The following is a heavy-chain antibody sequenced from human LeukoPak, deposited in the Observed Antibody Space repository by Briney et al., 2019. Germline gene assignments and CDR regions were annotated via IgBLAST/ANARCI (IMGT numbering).Heavy chain of an antibody. CDR3: TIDLYRRVELPGLGI. D-gene: IGHD1-26*01. CDR2: IRSKTDGGTK. J-gene: IGHJ3*02. V-gene: IGHV3-15*01. Sequence: PGGSLRLSCAASGFSFSDAWMSWVRQAPGKGLEWIGRIRSKTDGGTKDYATPDKGKFTISRDDSKKTLYLHMNSLKTEDTAVYYCTIDLYRRVELPGLGIWGQGAKVTVSS. CDR1: GFSFSDAW.